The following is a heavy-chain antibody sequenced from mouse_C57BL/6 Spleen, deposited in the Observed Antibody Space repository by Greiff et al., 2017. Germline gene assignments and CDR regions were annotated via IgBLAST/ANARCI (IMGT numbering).Heavy chain of an antibody. CDR3: TTSSRAWFAY. J-gene: IGHJ3*01. Sequence: VQLQQSGAELVRPGASVKLSCTASGFNIKDDYMHWVKQRPEQGLEWIGWIDPENGDTEYASKFQGKATITADTSSNTAYLQLSSLTSEDTAVYYCTTSSRAWFAYWGQETLVTVSA. CDR1: GFNIKDDY. V-gene: IGHV14-4*01. CDR2: IDPENGDT.